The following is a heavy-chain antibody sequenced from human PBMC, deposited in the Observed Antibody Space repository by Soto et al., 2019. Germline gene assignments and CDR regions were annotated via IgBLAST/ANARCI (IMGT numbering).Heavy chain of an antibody. CDR2: ISSDGTET. CDR3: AKDSAWKYDSSGYYSDAFDI. J-gene: IGHJ3*02. D-gene: IGHD3-22*01. V-gene: IGHV3-7*03. CDR1: GFTFSISW. Sequence: GSLRLSRAASGFTFSISWMNWVRQAPAKGLEWVAYISSDGTETNYVDSVRGRFTISRDNAKNSLFLQMNSLRAEDTALYYCAKDSAWKYDSSGYYSDAFDIWGQGIMVTVSS.